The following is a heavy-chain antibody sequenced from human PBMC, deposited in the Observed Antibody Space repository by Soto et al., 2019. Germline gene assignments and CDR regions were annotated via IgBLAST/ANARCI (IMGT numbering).Heavy chain of an antibody. D-gene: IGHD2-8*01. CDR1: GFTFKYYA. Sequence: EVQLLQSGGGLAQPGTSLKLSCAASGFTFKYYAMTWVRQAPGKGLEWVSTISGSGDKTDYADSVKGRFRVSRDNSKDTLYLQMDSLSADDTALYYCARESKWYGGQYFQDWGQGILVTVSS. J-gene: IGHJ1*01. CDR3: ARESKWYGGQYFQD. V-gene: IGHV3-23*01. CDR2: ISGSGDKT.